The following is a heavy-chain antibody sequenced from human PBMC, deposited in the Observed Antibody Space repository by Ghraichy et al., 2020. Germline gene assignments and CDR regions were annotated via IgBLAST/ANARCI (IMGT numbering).Heavy chain of an antibody. V-gene: IGHV4-30-2*01. CDR1: GGSISSGGYS. CDR2: IYHSGST. Sequence: SQTLSLTCAVSGGSISSGGYSWSWIRQPPGKGLEWIGDIYHSGSTYYNPSLKSRVTISVDRSKNQFSLKLSSVTAADTAVYYCARGLASGYDYASDAFDIWGQGTMVTVSS. J-gene: IGHJ3*02. CDR3: ARGLASGYDYASDAFDI. D-gene: IGHD5-12*01.